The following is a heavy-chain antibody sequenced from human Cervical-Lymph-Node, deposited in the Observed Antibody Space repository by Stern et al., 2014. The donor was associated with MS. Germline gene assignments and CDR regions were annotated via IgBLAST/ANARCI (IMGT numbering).Heavy chain of an antibody. CDR2: ITWNTFSV. CDR1: GFTFDDYA. J-gene: IGHJ6*02. Sequence: EVQLVESGGGLVQHGRSLRLSCAASGFTFDDYAMHWVRQAPGQGLEWVSGITWNTFSVSYADSVKGRFTISRDNAKNSLYLQMNSLRVEDTALYYCAKDMALRYSDWLEAMDVWGQGTTVTVSS. V-gene: IGHV3-9*01. CDR3: AKDMALRYSDWLEAMDV. D-gene: IGHD3-9*01.